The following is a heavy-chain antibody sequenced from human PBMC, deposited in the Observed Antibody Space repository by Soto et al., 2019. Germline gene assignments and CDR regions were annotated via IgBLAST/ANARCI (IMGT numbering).Heavy chain of an antibody. D-gene: IGHD3-10*01. J-gene: IGHJ6*02. CDR2: VIPIQGTA. Sequence: SVKVSSKASGGSFTSNIFTWVRQANGQGLEWMGRVIPIQGTANYALKFQDRVTITADKSTNTVYMELRSLRPEDTALYYCAKGSRKQIYYGSGSPPGSYYYYYGMDVWGQGTTVTVSS. CDR3: AKGSRKQIYYGSGSPPGSYYYYYGMDV. V-gene: IGHV1-69*08. CDR1: GGSFTSNI.